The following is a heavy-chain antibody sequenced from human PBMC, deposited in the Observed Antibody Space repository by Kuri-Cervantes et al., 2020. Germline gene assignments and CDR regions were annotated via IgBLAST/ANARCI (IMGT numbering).Heavy chain of an antibody. Sequence: GGSLRLSCAASGFTFSSYAMSWVRQAPGKGLEWVSDISGSSGTTNYAASVKGRFTISRDNSKNTLYLQMNNVRAEDTAVYYCAKGVSSWYRGATDYWGQGILDTVSS. J-gene: IGHJ4*02. V-gene: IGHV3-23*01. CDR3: AKGVSSWYRGATDY. CDR1: GFTFSSYA. D-gene: IGHD6-13*01. CDR2: ISGSSGTT.